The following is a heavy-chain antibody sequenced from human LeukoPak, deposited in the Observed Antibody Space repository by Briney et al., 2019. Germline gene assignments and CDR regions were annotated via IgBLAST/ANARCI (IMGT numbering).Heavy chain of an antibody. CDR2: IYYTGRA. V-gene: IGHV4-59*01. CDR3: ARFGVDYDMDV. J-gene: IGHJ6*02. Sequence: SETLSCTGSGSGVSSSGFYWAWLRQPQGKGLEWMRQIYYTGRADYNPSLKSRITISVDTSKNQISLRLSSVTAADTAIYYCARFGVDYDMDVWGQGTTVTVSS. CDR1: GVSSSGFY. D-gene: IGHD3-16*01.